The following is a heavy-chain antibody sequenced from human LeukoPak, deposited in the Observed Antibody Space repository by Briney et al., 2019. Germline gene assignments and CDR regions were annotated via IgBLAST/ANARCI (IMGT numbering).Heavy chain of an antibody. V-gene: IGHV4-39*07. CDR1: GDSITSGAYY. CDR3: ARRDYAAWFDP. CDR2: VYYSGSI. D-gene: IGHD4/OR15-4a*01. J-gene: IGHJ5*02. Sequence: PSETLSLTCSVSGDSITSGAYYWARLRQPPGKGLEWIGSVYYSGSIKYNPSLKGRVSISRDMSKNQFSLNLNSVNATDTAVYYCARRDYAAWFDPWGQGTLVTVSS.